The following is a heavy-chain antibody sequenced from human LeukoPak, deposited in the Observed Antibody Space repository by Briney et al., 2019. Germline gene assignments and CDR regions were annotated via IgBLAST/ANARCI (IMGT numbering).Heavy chain of an antibody. V-gene: IGHV3-23*01. CDR1: GFTFSNSA. CDR2: ISGSGGTT. CDR3: ARIIYGSGYCYDY. D-gene: IGHD3-22*01. Sequence: GGSLRLSCAASGFTFSNSAMSWVRQAPGNWLETVSGISGSGGTTYYADSVKGWLTISRANSTNTLCIQTNSLRTTDPSVYYCARIIYGSGYCYDYWGQGNLVTV. J-gene: IGHJ4*02.